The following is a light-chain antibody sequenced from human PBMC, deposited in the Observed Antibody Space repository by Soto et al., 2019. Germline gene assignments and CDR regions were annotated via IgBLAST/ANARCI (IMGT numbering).Light chain of an antibody. CDR3: TSYTISGTHV. CDR1: SSDVGAYNY. Sequence: QSALTQPASVSGSPKQSITISCTGTSSDVGAYNYVSWYQQHPGKVPKLMIYDVSNRPSGVSNRFSGSKSANTASLTISGLQAEDEADYHCTSYTISGTHVFVTGTKVTVL. V-gene: IGLV2-14*01. J-gene: IGLJ1*01. CDR2: DVS.